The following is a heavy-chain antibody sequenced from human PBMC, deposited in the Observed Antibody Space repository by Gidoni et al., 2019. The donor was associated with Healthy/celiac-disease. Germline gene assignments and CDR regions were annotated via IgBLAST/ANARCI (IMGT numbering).Heavy chain of an antibody. CDR2: IWYDGSDK. CDR1: GFTFSSYG. CDR3: AGGGADYYGMDV. V-gene: IGHV3-33*01. Sequence: QVQLVESGGGVVQPGRSLSISCAASGFTFSSYGMHWVRQAPGKGLEWVAVIWYDGSDKYYADSVKGRFTISRDNSKNTLYLQMNSLRAEDTAVYYCAGGGADYYGMDVWGQGTTVTVSS. J-gene: IGHJ6*02.